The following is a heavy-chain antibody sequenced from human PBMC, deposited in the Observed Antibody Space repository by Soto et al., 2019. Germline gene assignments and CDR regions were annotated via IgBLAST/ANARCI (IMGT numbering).Heavy chain of an antibody. J-gene: IGHJ4*02. V-gene: IGHV5-51*01. CDR1: GYSFASHW. Sequence: PGESLKISCKGSGYSFASHWVAWVRQMPEKGLEWIGTIYPGDSDTKYSSAFRGHVTISADTSVSTAYLQWRSLEATGSAIYYCARYSGSYWHYLDFWGQGTLVTV. CDR3: ARYSGSYWHYLDF. D-gene: IGHD1-26*01. CDR2: IYPGDSDT.